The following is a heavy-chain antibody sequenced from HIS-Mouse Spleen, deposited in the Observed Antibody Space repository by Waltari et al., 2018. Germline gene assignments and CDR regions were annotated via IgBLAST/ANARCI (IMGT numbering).Heavy chain of an antibody. V-gene: IGHV4-31*03. CDR1: GGSISSGGYY. CDR3: ARYAGIAAAGFPPPVDY. D-gene: IGHD6-13*01. CDR2: IYYSGST. Sequence: GPGLVKPSQTLSLTCTVSGGSISSGGYYWSWIRQHPGKGLEWIGYIYYSGSTYYNPSLKSRVTISVDTSKNQFSLKLSSVTAADTAVYYCARYAGIAAAGFPPPVDYWGQGTLVTVSS. J-gene: IGHJ4*02.